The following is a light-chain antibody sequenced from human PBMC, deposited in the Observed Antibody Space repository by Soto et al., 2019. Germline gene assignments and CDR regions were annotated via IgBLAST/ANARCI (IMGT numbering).Light chain of an antibody. Sequence: EIVMTQSPGTLSVFPGERATLSCRASQSVSSNLGWFQQKRGQAPRLLIYGASTRATGIPARFSGSGSGTEFTLTISSLQSEDFAVYYCQQYNTWPRTFGQGTKVDIK. J-gene: IGKJ1*01. CDR1: QSVSSN. V-gene: IGKV3-15*01. CDR3: QQYNTWPRT. CDR2: GAS.